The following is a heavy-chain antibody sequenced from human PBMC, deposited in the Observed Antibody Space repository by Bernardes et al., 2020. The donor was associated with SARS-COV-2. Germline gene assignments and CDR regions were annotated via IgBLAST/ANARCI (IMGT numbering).Heavy chain of an antibody. CDR2: ISAYNGNT. CDR3: AGDRAYGDYTHYYYYGMDV. J-gene: IGHJ6*02. Sequence: ASVKVSCKASGYTFTSYGISWVRQAPGQGLEWMGWISAYNGNTNYAQKLQGRVTMTTDTSTSTAYMELRSLRSDDTAVYYCAGDRAYGDYTHYYYYGMDVWGQGTTVTVSS. D-gene: IGHD4-17*01. CDR1: GYTFTSYG. V-gene: IGHV1-18*01.